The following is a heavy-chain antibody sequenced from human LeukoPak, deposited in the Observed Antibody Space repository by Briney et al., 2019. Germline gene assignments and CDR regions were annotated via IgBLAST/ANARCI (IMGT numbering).Heavy chain of an antibody. CDR2: INHSGST. Sequence: SETLPLTCAVYGGSFSGYYWSWIRQPPGKGLEWTGEINHSGSTNYNPALKSRVTISVDTSKNQFSLKLSSVTAADTAVYYCARGSGWYSGAGNWFDPWGQGTLVTVSS. D-gene: IGHD6-19*01. CDR3: ARGSGWYSGAGNWFDP. J-gene: IGHJ5*02. V-gene: IGHV4-34*01. CDR1: GGSFSGYY.